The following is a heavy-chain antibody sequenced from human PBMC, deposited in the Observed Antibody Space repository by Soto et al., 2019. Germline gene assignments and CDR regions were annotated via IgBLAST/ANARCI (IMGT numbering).Heavy chain of an antibody. D-gene: IGHD6-19*01. CDR3: ARHIGVPGTRGFDY. CDR1: GASISDNNW. V-gene: IGHV4-4*02. Sequence: QVQLQESGPGLVKPSGTLSLTCAVSGASISDNNWWSWVRKPPGKGLEWIGEIYHSGTANYSPSLNSRVTISLDKSKNQISLQMSSVAAADSAVYYCARHIGVPGTRGFDYWGQGTLVTVSS. CDR2: IYHSGTA. J-gene: IGHJ4*02.